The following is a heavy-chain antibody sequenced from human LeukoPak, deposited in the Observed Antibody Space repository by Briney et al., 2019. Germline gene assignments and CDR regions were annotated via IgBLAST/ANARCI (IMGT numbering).Heavy chain of an antibody. CDR2: MNPNSGNT. CDR1: GYTFTSYY. Sequence: GASVKVSCKASGYTFTSYYMHWVRQAPGQGLEWMGWMNPNSGNTGYAQKFQGRVTITRNTPISTAYMELSRLRSDDTAVYYCARTSHYYDSSAPLYWGQGTLVTVSS. V-gene: IGHV1-8*03. D-gene: IGHD3-22*01. CDR3: ARTSHYYDSSAPLY. J-gene: IGHJ4*02.